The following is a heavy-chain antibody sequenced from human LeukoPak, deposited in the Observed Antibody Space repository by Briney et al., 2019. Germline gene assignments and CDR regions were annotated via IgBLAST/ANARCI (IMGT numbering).Heavy chain of an antibody. CDR3: ARDRDYDILTPFDP. V-gene: IGHV1-69*04. CDR1: GGTFSSYA. Sequence: SVKVSCKASGGTFSSYAISWVRQAPGQGLEWMGRIIPILGIANYAQKFRGRVTITADKSTSTAYMELSSLRSEDTAVYYCARDRDYDILTPFDPWGQGTLVTVSS. J-gene: IGHJ5*02. CDR2: IIPILGIA. D-gene: IGHD3-9*01.